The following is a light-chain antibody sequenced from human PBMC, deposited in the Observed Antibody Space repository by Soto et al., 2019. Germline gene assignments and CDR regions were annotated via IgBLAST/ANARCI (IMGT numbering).Light chain of an antibody. J-gene: IGKJ1*01. CDR2: AAS. CDR1: QSVSSNS. CDR3: QQSNNWPWT. Sequence: EIVLTQAPGTLSLSPGERATLSCRASQSVSSNSLAWYQQKLGQAPRLLLYAASSRTTGIPDRFTGSGSGTDFTLTSSSLQSEDFAVYYCQQSNNWPWTFGQGTKVDIK. V-gene: IGKV3D-20*02.